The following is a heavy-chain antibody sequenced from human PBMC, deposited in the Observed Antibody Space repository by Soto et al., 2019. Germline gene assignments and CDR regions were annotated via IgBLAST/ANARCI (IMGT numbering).Heavy chain of an antibody. D-gene: IGHD2-2*01. CDR1: GYTFITFG. Sequence: QVHLVQSGAEVEKPGASVKVSCKASGYTFITFGISWVRQAPGQGLEWMGWISTYNGDTKHAQKFQGRVTMTTDTSTSTVYMELKNLRSDDTAVYYCARDYCIRSSCYGPDYWGQGTLVTVSS. CDR2: ISTYNGDT. CDR3: ARDYCIRSSCYGPDY. V-gene: IGHV1-18*01. J-gene: IGHJ4*02.